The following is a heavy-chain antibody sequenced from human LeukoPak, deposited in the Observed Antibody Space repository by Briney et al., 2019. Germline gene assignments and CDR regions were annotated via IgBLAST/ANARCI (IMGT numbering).Heavy chain of an antibody. CDR2: ISGSGSSI. D-gene: IGHD3-22*01. J-gene: IGHJ4*02. Sequence: GGSLRLSCAASGFTFTTYEMNWVRQAPGKGLEWVSYISGSGSSIYYADSVEGRFTISRDNAKHSLYLQMNSLRAEDTAVYYCARVSFSSDYYYWGQGTLVTVSS. CDR3: ARVSFSSDYYY. V-gene: IGHV3-48*03. CDR1: GFTFTTYE.